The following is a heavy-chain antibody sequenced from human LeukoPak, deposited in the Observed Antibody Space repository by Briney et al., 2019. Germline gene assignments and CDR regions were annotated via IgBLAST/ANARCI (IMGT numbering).Heavy chain of an antibody. Sequence: ASVKVSCKASGYTFTDYYIHWVRQAPGQGLEWMGRINPNSGGTNYAQNFQGKVTVTRDTSISTVYMELSGLRSDDTAVYYCTRYYYHISGFDYWGQGTLVTVSS. D-gene: IGHD3-22*01. CDR3: TRYYYHISGFDY. V-gene: IGHV1-2*06. CDR2: INPNSGGT. J-gene: IGHJ4*02. CDR1: GYTFTDYY.